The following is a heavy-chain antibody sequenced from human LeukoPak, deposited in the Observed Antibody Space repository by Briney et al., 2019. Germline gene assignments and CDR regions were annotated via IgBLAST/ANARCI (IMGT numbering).Heavy chain of an antibody. CDR3: ARHDDYYDSSGCFDY. V-gene: IGHV4-38-2*01. CDR1: GYSISSGYY. Sequence: SETLSLTCAVSGYSISSGYYWGWIRQPPWKGMEWIESIYHSGSTYYNPSLKSRVTISVDTSKNQFSLKLSSVTAADTAVYYCARHDDYYDSSGCFDYWGQGTLVTVSS. CDR2: IYHSGST. D-gene: IGHD3-22*01. J-gene: IGHJ4*02.